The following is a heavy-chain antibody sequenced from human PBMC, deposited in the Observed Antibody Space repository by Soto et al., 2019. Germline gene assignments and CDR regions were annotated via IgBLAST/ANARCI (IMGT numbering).Heavy chain of an antibody. V-gene: IGHV1-69*01. CDR3: AGVRPLVADRRDSEDWFDP. J-gene: IGHJ5*02. Sequence: QVQLVQSGAEVKKPGSSVKVSCKASGGTFSSDAISWVRQAPGQGLEWMGGIIPIFGTANYAQKIQGRVTVTGDESTGTAYMELSSLMSEDTAVAYCAGVRPLVADRRDSEDWFDPWGQGTLVTVSS. CDR1: GGTFSSDA. CDR2: IIPIFGTA. D-gene: IGHD6-6*01.